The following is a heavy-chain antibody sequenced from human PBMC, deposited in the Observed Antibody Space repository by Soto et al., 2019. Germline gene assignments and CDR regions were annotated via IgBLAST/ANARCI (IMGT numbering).Heavy chain of an antibody. CDR1: RFTFSTYE. CDR3: VRYCSTSLCNGVATRTFDF. D-gene: IGHD5-12*01. J-gene: IGHJ4*02. V-gene: IGHV3-48*03. Sequence: GGSLRLSCAASRFTFSTYEMNWVRQAPGKGLEWVSYISASGSTVYYADSVKGRFTISRDNTRNSLYLQMNSLRDEDTALYYCVRYCSTSLCNGVATRTFDFWGPGTLVTGSS. CDR2: ISASGSTV.